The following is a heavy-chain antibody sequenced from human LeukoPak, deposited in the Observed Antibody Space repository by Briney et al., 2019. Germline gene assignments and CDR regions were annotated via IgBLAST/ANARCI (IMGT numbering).Heavy chain of an antibody. CDR2: IYYNGST. V-gene: IGHV4-59*01. Sequence: TSETLSLTCSVSGGSISGYYWSWNRQPPGKGLEWIGFIYYNGSTNYNPSLKSRITISVDTSKNQFSLKLNSVTAADTAIFYCARIRRYDYDGFRPGWVYWYFDVWGRGTLVTVSS. CDR1: GGSISGYY. D-gene: IGHD4-23*01. J-gene: IGHJ2*01. CDR3: ARIRRYDYDGFRPGWVYWYFDV.